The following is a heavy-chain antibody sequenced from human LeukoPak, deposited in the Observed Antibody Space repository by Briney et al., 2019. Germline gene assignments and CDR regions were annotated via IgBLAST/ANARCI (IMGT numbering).Heavy chain of an antibody. CDR3: ATESSNSLYY. J-gene: IGHJ4*02. D-gene: IGHD4-11*01. CDR2: IYYSGST. CDR1: GGSISSSNYY. V-gene: IGHV4-39*07. Sequence: NPSETLSLTCTVSGGSISSSNYYWGWIRQPPGKGLEWIGSIYYSGSTYYNTSLKSRVTISLDTSKNQFSLKLTSVTAADTAVYYCATESSNSLYYWGQGTLLTVSS.